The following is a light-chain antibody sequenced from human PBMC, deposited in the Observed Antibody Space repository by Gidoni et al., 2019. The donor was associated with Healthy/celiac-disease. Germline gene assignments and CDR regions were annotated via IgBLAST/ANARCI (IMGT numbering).Light chain of an antibody. Sequence: EIVLTQSPGTLSLSPGERATRSCRASQSVSSSYLAWYQQKPGQAPRLLIYGASSRATGIPDRFSGSGSGTDFTLTISRLEPEDFAVYYCQQYGRAFGQGTKLEIK. CDR1: QSVSSSY. J-gene: IGKJ2*01. CDR2: GAS. CDR3: QQYGRA. V-gene: IGKV3-20*01.